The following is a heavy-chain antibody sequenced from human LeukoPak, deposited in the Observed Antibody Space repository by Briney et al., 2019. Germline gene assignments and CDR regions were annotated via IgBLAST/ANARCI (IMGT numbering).Heavy chain of an antibody. J-gene: IGHJ4*02. CDR1: GGSISTTSYY. D-gene: IGHD3-10*01. CDR2: VYYSGTT. V-gene: IGHV4-39*01. Sequence: SETLSLTCTVSGGSISTTSYYWGWIRQPPGKGLEYIVSVYYSGTTYYNPSLKSRATVSIDTSKNQFSLKLTSVTAADTAIYYCARLHYYGSGRGYFDYWGQGALVTVSS. CDR3: ARLHYYGSGRGYFDY.